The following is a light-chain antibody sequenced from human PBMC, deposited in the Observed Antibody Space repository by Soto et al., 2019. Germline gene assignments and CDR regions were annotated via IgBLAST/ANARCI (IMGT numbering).Light chain of an antibody. V-gene: IGLV1-40*01. J-gene: IGLJ3*02. CDR2: GNT. CDR3: QSYDSSLSGWV. CDR1: SSNIGAGYD. Sequence: QSVLTQPPSVSGATGQRVTISCSGSSSNIGAGYDVQWYQQLPGTAPKLLIYGNTNRPSGVPDRFSGSKSGTSASLAITGLQAEDEADYYCQSYDSSLSGWVFGGGTKLTVL.